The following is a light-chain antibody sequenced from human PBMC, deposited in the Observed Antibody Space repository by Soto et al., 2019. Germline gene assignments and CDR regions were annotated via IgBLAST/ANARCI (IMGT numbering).Light chain of an antibody. J-gene: IGKJ1*01. CDR3: MQATQFPWT. V-gene: IGKV2-24*01. Sequence: DIVMTQTPLSSPVTLGQPASISCRSSQSLAHGDGNTYLSWLQQRPGQPPRLLIYKISNQFSGVPDRFSGSGAGTDFTLSISRVEAEDVGVYYCMQATQFPWTFGQGTKVDIK. CDR2: KIS. CDR1: QSLAHGDGNTY.